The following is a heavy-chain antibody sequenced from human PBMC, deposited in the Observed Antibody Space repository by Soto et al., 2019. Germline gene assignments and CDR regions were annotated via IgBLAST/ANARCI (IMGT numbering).Heavy chain of an antibody. J-gene: IGHJ3*02. CDR2: ISSSSSYI. D-gene: IGHD2-2*03. CDR3: ARWIGYCSSTSCPGAFDI. CDR1: GFTFSSYS. Sequence: GGSLRLSCAASGFTFSSYSMSWFRQAPGKGLEWVSSISSSSSYIYYADSVKGRFTISRDNAKNSLYLQMNSLRAEDTAVYYCARWIGYCSSTSCPGAFDIWGQGTMVTVAS. V-gene: IGHV3-21*01.